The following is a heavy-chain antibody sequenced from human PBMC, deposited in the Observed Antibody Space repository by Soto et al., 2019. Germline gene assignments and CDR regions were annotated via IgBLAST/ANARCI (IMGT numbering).Heavy chain of an antibody. Sequence: GGSLRLSCAASGFTVSSNYMSWVRQAPGKGLEWVSVIYSGGSTYYADSLKGRFTISRDNSKNTLYLQMNSLRAEDTAVYYCARLGAPASYYMDVWGKGTTVTVSS. D-gene: IGHD2-15*01. V-gene: IGHV3-53*01. CDR2: IYSGGST. CDR1: GFTVSSNY. CDR3: ARLGAPASYYMDV. J-gene: IGHJ6*03.